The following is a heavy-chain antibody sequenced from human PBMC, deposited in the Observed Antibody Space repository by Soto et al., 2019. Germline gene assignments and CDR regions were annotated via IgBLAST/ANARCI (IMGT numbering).Heavy chain of an antibody. Sequence: SETLSLTCTVSGGSISNYYWSWVRQPPGKGLEWIGYNYYSGSTNYNPSLKSRVTISVDTSRNQFSLKLRSVTAADTAVYYCARATTFYLFEYWGQGLLVTVSS. J-gene: IGHJ4*02. CDR1: GGSISNYY. CDR3: ARATTFYLFEY. CDR2: NYYSGST. V-gene: IGHV4-59*01. D-gene: IGHD3-3*01.